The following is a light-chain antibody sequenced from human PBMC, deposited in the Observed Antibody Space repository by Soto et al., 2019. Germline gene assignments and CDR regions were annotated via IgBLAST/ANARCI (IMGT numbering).Light chain of an antibody. J-gene: IGKJ5*01. V-gene: IGKV3-20*01. CDR3: QQYDKWFSIT. Sequence: EIVLTQSPGPLSLSPGERATPSCRSSQSVSSSYLAWYQQKPGQAPRLLIFAASTRATGIPARFSGSGSGTEFTLTISRLEPEDFAVYYCQQYDKWFSITFCQGTRLEIK. CDR2: AAS. CDR1: QSVSSSY.